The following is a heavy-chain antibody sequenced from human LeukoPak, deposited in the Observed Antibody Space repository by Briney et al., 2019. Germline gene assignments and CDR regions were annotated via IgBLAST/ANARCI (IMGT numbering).Heavy chain of an antibody. CDR3: ARLGPRDYYDSSGYY. CDR2: IYPGDSDT. D-gene: IGHD3-22*01. CDR1: GYSFTTYW. J-gene: IGHJ4*02. V-gene: IGHV5-51*01. Sequence: GESLKISCKASGYSFTTYWIGWVRQMPGKGLEWMGIIYPGDSDTRYSPSFQGQVTISADKSISTASLQWSSLKASDTAMYYCARLGPRDYYDSSGYYWGQGTLVTVSS.